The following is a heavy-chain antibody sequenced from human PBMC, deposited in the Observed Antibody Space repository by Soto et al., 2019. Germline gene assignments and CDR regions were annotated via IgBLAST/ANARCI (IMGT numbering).Heavy chain of an antibody. CDR3: AKDLYYHGSGSPNFDY. V-gene: IGHV3-23*01. D-gene: IGHD3-10*01. J-gene: IGHJ4*02. CDR2: ISGSGGST. CDR1: EFTFSSYA. Sequence: GGSLRLSCAASEFTFSSYAMSWVRQAPGKGLEWVSTISGSGGSTYYADSVKGRFTISRDNSKNTLYLQMNSLRAEDTAVYYCAKDLYYHGSGSPNFDYWGQGTLVTVSS.